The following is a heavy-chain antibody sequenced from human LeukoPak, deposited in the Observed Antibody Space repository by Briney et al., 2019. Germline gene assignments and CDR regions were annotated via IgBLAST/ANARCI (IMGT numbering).Heavy chain of an antibody. CDR2: ISHIGST. V-gene: IGHV4-59*11. CDR1: GASISGHY. D-gene: IGHD1-14*01. Sequence: SETLSLTCTVSGASISGHYLTWIRQPPGKGLEWIGYISHIGSTNYNPSLKSRVTISVDASKNQFSLKLTSVTAADTAFYYCARDRISINALDMWGQGTMVTVSS. CDR3: ARDRISINALDM. J-gene: IGHJ3*02.